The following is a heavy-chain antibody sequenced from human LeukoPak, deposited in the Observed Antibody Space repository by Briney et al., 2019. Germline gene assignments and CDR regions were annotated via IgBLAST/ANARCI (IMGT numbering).Heavy chain of an antibody. CDR1: GFTFDDYG. J-gene: IGHJ3*02. D-gene: IGHD6-13*01. Sequence: GGSLRLSCAASGFTFDDYGMSWVRQAPGKGLEWVSGINWNGGSTGYADSVKGRFTISRDNAKNSLYLQMNSLRAEDTALYYRARGGGSSWYFAFDIWGQGTMVTVSS. CDR2: INWNGGST. V-gene: IGHV3-20*04. CDR3: ARGGGSSWYFAFDI.